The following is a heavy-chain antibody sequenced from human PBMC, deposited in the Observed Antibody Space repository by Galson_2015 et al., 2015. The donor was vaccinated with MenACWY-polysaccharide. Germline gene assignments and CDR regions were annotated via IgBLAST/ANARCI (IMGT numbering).Heavy chain of an antibody. CDR2: ISGSGSAI. CDR3: ARDPMGARSSYFYN. J-gene: IGHJ4*02. CDR1: GFTFSDHY. Sequence: SLRLSCAASGFTFSDHYMHWIRPAPGKGLEWVSYISGSGSAIYFGDSVKGRFIISRDNAKNSLYLQMNSQRAEDTAVYYCARDPMGARSSYFYNWGQRTQVTVSS. D-gene: IGHD3-10*01. V-gene: IGHV3-11*01.